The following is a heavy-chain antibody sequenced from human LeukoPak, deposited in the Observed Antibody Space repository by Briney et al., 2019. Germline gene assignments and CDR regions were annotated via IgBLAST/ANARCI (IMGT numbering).Heavy chain of an antibody. D-gene: IGHD1-1*01. CDR3: AKDWNPFDY. J-gene: IGHJ4*02. Sequence: GRSLRLSCAASGFTFSSYAMHWVRQAPGKGLEWVAVISYDGSNKYYADSVKGRFTISRDNSKNTLYLQMNSLRAEDTAVYYCAKDWNPFDYWGQGTLVTVSS. CDR1: GFTFSSYA. CDR2: ISYDGSNK. V-gene: IGHV3-30-3*01.